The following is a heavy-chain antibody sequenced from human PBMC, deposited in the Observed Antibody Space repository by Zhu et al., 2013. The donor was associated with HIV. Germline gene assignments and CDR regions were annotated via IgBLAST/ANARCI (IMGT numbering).Heavy chain of an antibody. CDR1: GGTFSSYA. J-gene: IGHJ3*02. V-gene: IGHV1-69*01. CDR3: ARDRGNILTDSPGDAFDI. D-gene: IGHD3-9*01. CDR2: IIPIFGTA. Sequence: VQLVQSGAEVKKPGSSVKVSCKASGGTFSSYAISWVRQAPGQGLEWMGRIIPIFGTANYAQKFQGRVTITADESTSTAYMELSSLRSEDTAVYYCARDRGNILTDSPGDAFDIWGQGTMVTVSS.